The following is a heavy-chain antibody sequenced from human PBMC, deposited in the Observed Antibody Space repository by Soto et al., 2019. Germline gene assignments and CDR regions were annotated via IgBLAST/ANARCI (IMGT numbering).Heavy chain of an antibody. J-gene: IGHJ6*02. V-gene: IGHV3-13*05. Sequence: GGSLRLSCAASGFTFSAYDMHWVRQTTGKGLEWVSAIGAADDPYYLGSVKGRFTISRENAKNSLYLQMNSLRAEDTAVYYCARAYSGRLPRREDYYFAMDVWGQGTTVTVSS. CDR1: GFTFSAYD. D-gene: IGHD2-15*01. CDR2: IGAADDP. CDR3: ARAYSGRLPRREDYYFAMDV.